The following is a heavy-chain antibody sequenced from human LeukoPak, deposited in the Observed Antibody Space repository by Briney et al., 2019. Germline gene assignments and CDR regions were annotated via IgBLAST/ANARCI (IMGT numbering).Heavy chain of an antibody. D-gene: IGHD3-16*01. CDR2: IYYSGST. CDR1: GGSISSGDYY. Sequence: SETLSLTCTVSGGSISSGDYYWSWIRQPPGKGLEWIGYIYYSGSTYYHPSLKSRVTISVDTSKNQFSLKLSSVTAADTAVYYCARDRNDYVRDPEYAFDIWGQGTMVTVSS. V-gene: IGHV4-30-4*08. CDR3: ARDRNDYVRDPEYAFDI. J-gene: IGHJ3*02.